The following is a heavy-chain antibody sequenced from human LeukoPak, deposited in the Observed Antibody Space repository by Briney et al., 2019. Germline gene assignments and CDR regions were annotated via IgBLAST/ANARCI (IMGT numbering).Heavy chain of an antibody. V-gene: IGHV3-7*05. CDR1: GFAFSIYW. J-gene: IGHJ4*02. D-gene: IGHD3-10*02. Sequence: GGSLRLSCAASGFAFSIYWMTWVRQAPGKGLEWVANIKQDGSEKYYVDSVQGRFTVSRDNAKNTLYLQMNSLRAEDTAVYYCARVYNYVFDYWGQGTLVTVSS. CDR3: ARVYNYVFDY. CDR2: IKQDGSEK.